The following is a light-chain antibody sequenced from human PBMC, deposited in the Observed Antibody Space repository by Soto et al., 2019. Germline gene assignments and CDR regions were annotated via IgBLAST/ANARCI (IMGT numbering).Light chain of an antibody. Sequence: EIVLTQSPGTLSLSPGERATLSCRASQSVSSGYLAWYQQKPGQAPRLLIYGASTRATVVLSRFSGSGSGTDFTFTISRLEPEDFAVYYCQQYGSSPLTFGQGTKVEIK. J-gene: IGKJ1*01. CDR3: QQYGSSPLT. V-gene: IGKV3-20*01. CDR2: GAS. CDR1: QSVSSGY.